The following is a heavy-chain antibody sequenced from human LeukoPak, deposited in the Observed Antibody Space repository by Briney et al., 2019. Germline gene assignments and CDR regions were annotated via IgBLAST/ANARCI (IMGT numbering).Heavy chain of an antibody. CDR1: GGSISNYY. CDR3: ARGNGVTIDY. D-gene: IGHD4-17*01. J-gene: IGHJ4*02. Sequence: SETLSLTCTVSGGSISNYYWNWIRQPPGKGLEWIGYIYYSGTTNYNPSLKSRVSMSVDTSKNQFSLKLSSVTAADTAVYFCARGNGVTIDYWGQGTLVTVSS. CDR2: IYYSGTT. V-gene: IGHV4-59*01.